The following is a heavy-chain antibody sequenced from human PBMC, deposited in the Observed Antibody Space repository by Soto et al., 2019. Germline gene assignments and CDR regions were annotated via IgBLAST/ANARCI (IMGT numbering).Heavy chain of an antibody. CDR1: GFIFSSYG. CDR3: ARDEGRGSSSRMDV. D-gene: IGHD6-13*01. J-gene: IGHJ6*02. Sequence: QVQLVESGGGVVQPGRSLRLSCAASGFIFSSYGMHWVRQAPGKGLEWVAVIWYDGSNKYYADSVKGRFTISRDNSNNTLYLPMSSLRGEDTAVYYCARDEGRGSSSRMDVWGQGTTVTVSS. V-gene: IGHV3-33*01. CDR2: IWYDGSNK.